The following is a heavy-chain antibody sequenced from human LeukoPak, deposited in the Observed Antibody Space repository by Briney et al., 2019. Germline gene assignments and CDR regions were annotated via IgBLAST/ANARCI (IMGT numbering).Heavy chain of an antibody. J-gene: IGHJ4*02. Sequence: GASVKVSCKASGGTFTNYAISWVRQSPGQGLEWMGGIIPMYGRGNYAQKFQGGVTITADESTSTVYMELRSLTSEDTAVYYCARGQSSLGSPYYFDYWGQGTLVTVSS. V-gene: IGHV1-69*13. D-gene: IGHD3-16*01. CDR2: IIPMYGRG. CDR1: GGTFTNYA. CDR3: ARGQSSLGSPYYFDY.